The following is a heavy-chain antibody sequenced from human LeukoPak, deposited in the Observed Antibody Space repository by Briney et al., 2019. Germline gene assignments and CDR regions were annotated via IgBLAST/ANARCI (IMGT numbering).Heavy chain of an antibody. V-gene: IGHV5-51*01. D-gene: IGHD6-13*01. Sequence: GESLKISCKGSGYSFTSYWIGWVRQMPGKGLEWMGIIYTGDSDTRYSPSFQGQVTISADRSISTAYLQWSSLKASDTAMYYCARSEQQLGSEYFQHWGQGTLVTVSS. CDR2: IYTGDSDT. CDR1: GYSFTSYW. J-gene: IGHJ1*01. CDR3: ARSEQQLGSEYFQH.